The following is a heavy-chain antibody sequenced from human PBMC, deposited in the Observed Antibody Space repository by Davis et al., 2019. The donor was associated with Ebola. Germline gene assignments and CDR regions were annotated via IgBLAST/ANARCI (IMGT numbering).Heavy chain of an antibody. D-gene: IGHD1-14*01. CDR3: ARVTPAMYYYYGMDV. CDR2: INHSGST. J-gene: IGHJ6*04. CDR1: GGSFSGYY. Sequence: GSLRLSCAVYGGSFSGYYWSWIRRPPGKGLEWIGEINHSGSTNYNPSLKSRVTISVDRSKNQFSLKLSSVTAADTAVYYCARVTPAMYYYYGMDVWGKGTTVTVSS. V-gene: IGHV4-34*01.